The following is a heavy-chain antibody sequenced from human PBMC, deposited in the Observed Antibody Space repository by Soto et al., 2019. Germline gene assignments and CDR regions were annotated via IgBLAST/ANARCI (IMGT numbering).Heavy chain of an antibody. CDR1: GYTFTSYY. Sequence: QVQLVQSGAEVKKPGASVKVSCKASGYTFTSYYMHWVRQAPGQGLEWMGIINPSGGSTSYAQKFQGRVTMTRDTSTSTVYMELSSLRSEDTAVYYCARGVLRFLEWLSQYFDYWGQGTLVTVSS. D-gene: IGHD3-3*01. V-gene: IGHV1-46*03. CDR3: ARGVLRFLEWLSQYFDY. J-gene: IGHJ4*02. CDR2: INPSGGST.